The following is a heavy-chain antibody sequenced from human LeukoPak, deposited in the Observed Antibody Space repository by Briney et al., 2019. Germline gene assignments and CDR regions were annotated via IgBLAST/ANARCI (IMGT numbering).Heavy chain of an antibody. CDR1: GGSISSYY. V-gene: IGHV4-59*08. CDR2: IYYSGST. Sequence: SETLSLTCTVSGGSISSYYWSWIRQPPGKGLEWIGYIYYSGSTNYNPSLKSRVTISVDTSKNQFSLKLSSVTAADTAVYYCARITMVTWVVDYWGQGTLVTVSS. D-gene: IGHD5-18*01. CDR3: ARITMVTWVVDY. J-gene: IGHJ4*02.